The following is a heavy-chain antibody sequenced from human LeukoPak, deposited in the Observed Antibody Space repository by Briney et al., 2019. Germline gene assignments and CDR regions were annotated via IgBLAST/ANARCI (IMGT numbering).Heavy chain of an antibody. CDR1: GGSISSYY. J-gene: IGHJ6*02. Sequence: SETLSLTCTVSGGSISSYYWSWIRQPAGKGLEWIGRIYTSGSTNYNPSLKSRVTMSVDTSKNQFSLKLSSVTAADTAAYYCARVRSGWSPENYYYYGMDVWGQGTTVTVSS. D-gene: IGHD6-19*01. CDR2: IYTSGST. V-gene: IGHV4-4*07. CDR3: ARVRSGWSPENYYYYGMDV.